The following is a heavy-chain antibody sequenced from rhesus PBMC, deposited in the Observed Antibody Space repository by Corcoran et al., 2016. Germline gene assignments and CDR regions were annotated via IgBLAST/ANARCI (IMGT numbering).Heavy chain of an antibody. V-gene: IGHV4-160*01. Sequence: QVQLQESGPGLVKPSETLSHPCAVSGGSISSNYWSWIRPAPGKGLEWIGRIYGSGGSTDYNPSLKSRVTISTDTSKNQFSLKLSSVTAADTAVYYCAREGYSYSLSFDYWGQGVLVTVSS. CDR1: GGSISSNY. D-gene: IGHD5-12*01. J-gene: IGHJ4*01. CDR3: AREGYSYSLSFDY. CDR2: IYGSGGST.